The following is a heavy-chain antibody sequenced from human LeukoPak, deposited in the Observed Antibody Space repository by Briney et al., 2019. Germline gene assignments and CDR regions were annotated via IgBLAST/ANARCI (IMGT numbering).Heavy chain of an antibody. CDR1: GYTSTSYD. J-gene: IGHJ4*02. V-gene: IGHV1-8*01. Sequence: ASVKVSCKASGYTSTSYDINWVRQATGQGLEWMGWMNPNSGNTGYAQKFQGRVTMTRNTSISTAYMELSSLRSEDTAVYYCARGLRRRYSYGFQGHIYYFDYWGQGTLVTVSS. CDR3: ARGLRRRYSYGFQGHIYYFDY. CDR2: MNPNSGNT. D-gene: IGHD5-18*01.